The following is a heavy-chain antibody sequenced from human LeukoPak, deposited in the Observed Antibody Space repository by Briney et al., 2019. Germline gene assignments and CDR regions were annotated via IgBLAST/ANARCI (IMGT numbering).Heavy chain of an antibody. CDR2: IRYDGSNK. D-gene: IGHD5-12*01. CDR3: ARGKYGGYFIDY. Sequence: GGSLRLSCATSGFTFSTSGMHWVRQAPGKGLEWVAFIRYDGSNKYHTDSVKGRFTISRDNAKNTVYLQMNSLRAEDTAVYYCARGKYGGYFIDYWGQGTLVTVSS. CDR1: GFTFSTSG. J-gene: IGHJ4*02. V-gene: IGHV3-30*02.